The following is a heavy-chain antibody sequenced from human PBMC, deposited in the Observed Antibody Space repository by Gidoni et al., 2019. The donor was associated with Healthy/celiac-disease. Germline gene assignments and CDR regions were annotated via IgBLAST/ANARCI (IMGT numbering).Heavy chain of an antibody. CDR2: INPNSGGT. D-gene: IGHD1-26*01. J-gene: IGHJ6*02. V-gene: IGHV1-2*04. Sequence: QVQLVQSGAEVKKPGASVKVPCKASGYTFNGYYMHWVRQAPGQGLEWMGWINPNSGGTNYAQKFQGWVTMTRDTSISTAYMELSRLRSDDTAVYYCARGSGSYEYYYYGMDVWGQGTTVTVSS. CDR3: ARGSGSYEYYYYGMDV. CDR1: GYTFNGYY.